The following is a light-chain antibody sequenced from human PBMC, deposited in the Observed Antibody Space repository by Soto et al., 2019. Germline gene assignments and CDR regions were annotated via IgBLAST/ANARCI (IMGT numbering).Light chain of an antibody. CDR2: WAS. CDR3: QQYYITPRT. Sequence: DIVLTQSPDSLAVSLGERATINCKSSQSVLYSSNNKNYLAWYQQKQGQPPKLLLYWASNRESGVPDRFSGSGSGTDFTRTISSLQAEDVAVYYCQQYYITPRTFGQGTRLEIK. J-gene: IGKJ5*01. V-gene: IGKV4-1*01. CDR1: QSVLYSSNNKNY.